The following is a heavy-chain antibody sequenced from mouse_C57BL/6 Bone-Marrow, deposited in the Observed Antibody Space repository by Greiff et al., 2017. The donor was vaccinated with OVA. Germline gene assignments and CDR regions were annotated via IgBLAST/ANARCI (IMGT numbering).Heavy chain of an antibody. Sequence: EVQRVESGPGLVKPSQSLSLTCSVTGYSITSGYYWNWIRQFPGNQLEWMGYISYDGSNNYNPSLKNRISITRDTSKNQFFLKLNSVTTEDTATYYCASHHNWDVLFDYWGQGTTLTVSS. V-gene: IGHV3-6*01. CDR2: ISYDGSN. CDR1: GYSITSGYY. D-gene: IGHD4-1*01. J-gene: IGHJ2*01. CDR3: ASHHNWDVLFDY.